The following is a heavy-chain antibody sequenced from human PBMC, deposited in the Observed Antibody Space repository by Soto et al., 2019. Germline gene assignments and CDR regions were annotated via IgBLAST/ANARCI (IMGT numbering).Heavy chain of an antibody. CDR2: IYYSGST. Sequence: SETLSLTCTVSGGSISSYYWSWIRQPPGKGLEWIGYIYYSGSTNYNPSLKSRVTISVDTSKNQFSLKLSSVTAADTAVYYCARHTVTYCSGSKPNRFDPWGQGTLVTVSS. V-gene: IGHV4-59*08. CDR3: ARHTVTYCSGSKPNRFDP. CDR1: GGSISSYY. J-gene: IGHJ5*02. D-gene: IGHD6-19*01.